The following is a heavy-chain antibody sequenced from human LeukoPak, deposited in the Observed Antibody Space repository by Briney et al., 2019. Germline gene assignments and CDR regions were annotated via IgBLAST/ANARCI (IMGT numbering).Heavy chain of an antibody. J-gene: IGHJ4*02. CDR3: ATPMVRGVINY. D-gene: IGHD3-10*01. CDR2: ISYDGSNK. Sequence: PGGSLRLSCAASGFTFSSYGMHWVRQAPGKGLEWVAVISYDGSNKYYADSVKGRFTISRDNSKNTLYLQMNSLRAEDTAVYYCATPMVRGVINYWGQGTLVTVSS. V-gene: IGHV3-30*03. CDR1: GFTFSSYG.